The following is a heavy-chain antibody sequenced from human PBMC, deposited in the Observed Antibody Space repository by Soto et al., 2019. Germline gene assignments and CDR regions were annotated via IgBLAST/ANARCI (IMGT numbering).Heavy chain of an antibody. CDR2: ISYDGSNK. D-gene: IGHD5-18*01. CDR3: ARGADGYSYQGFDY. Sequence: GGSLRLSCAASGFTFSSYAMHWVRQAPGKGLEWVAVISYDGSNKYYADSVKGRFTISRDNSKNTLYLQMNSLRAEDTAVYYCARGADGYSYQGFDYWGQGTLVTVSS. CDR1: GFTFSSYA. J-gene: IGHJ4*02. V-gene: IGHV3-30-3*01.